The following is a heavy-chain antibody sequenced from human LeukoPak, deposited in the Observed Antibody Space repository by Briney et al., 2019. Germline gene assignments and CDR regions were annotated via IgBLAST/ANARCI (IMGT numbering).Heavy chain of an antibody. CDR2: INPNSGGT. CDR3: ASGLGPAAIFIAAAGTSDI. J-gene: IGHJ3*02. V-gene: IGHV1-2*02. D-gene: IGHD6-13*01. Sequence: ASVKVSCKASGYTFTGYYMHWVRQAPGQGLEWMGWINPNSGGTNYAQKFQGRVTMTRDTSISTAYMELSRLRSDGTAVYYCASGLGPAAIFIAAAGTSDIWGQGTMVTVSS. CDR1: GYTFTGYY.